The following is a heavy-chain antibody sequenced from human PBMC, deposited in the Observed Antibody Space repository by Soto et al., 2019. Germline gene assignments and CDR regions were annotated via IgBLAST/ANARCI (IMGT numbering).Heavy chain of an antibody. CDR2: IIPIFGTA. Sequence: SVKVSCKASGGTFSSYAISWVRQAPGQGLEWMGGIIPIFGTANYAQKFQGRVTITADESTSTAYMELSSLRSEDTAVYYCARGRGSYPNYYYYGMDVWGQGTTVTVSS. CDR1: GGTFSSYA. D-gene: IGHD1-26*01. J-gene: IGHJ6*02. V-gene: IGHV1-69*13. CDR3: ARGRGSYPNYYYYGMDV.